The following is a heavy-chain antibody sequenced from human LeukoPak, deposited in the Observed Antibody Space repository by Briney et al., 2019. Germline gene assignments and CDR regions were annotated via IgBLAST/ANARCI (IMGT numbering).Heavy chain of an antibody. J-gene: IGHJ4*02. D-gene: IGHD5-12*01. CDR2: ISGSGGST. Sequence: GGSLRLSCAASGFTFSSYPMSWVRQAPGKGLEWVSAISGSGGSTYYADSVKGRFTISRDNFKNTLYLQMNSLRAEDTAVYYCARDGPLYSGFGVCYFDYWGQGTLVTVSS. CDR1: GFTFSSYP. V-gene: IGHV3-23*01. CDR3: ARDGPLYSGFGVCYFDY.